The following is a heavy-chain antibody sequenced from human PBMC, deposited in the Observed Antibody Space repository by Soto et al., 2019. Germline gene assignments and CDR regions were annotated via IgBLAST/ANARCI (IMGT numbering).Heavy chain of an antibody. CDR3: ARLRDYVWGSYRPDILDY. V-gene: IGHV5-51*01. D-gene: IGHD3-16*02. CDR1: GYSFTSYC. Sequence: GESLKISCKGSGYSFTSYCIGWVRQMPGKGLEWMGIIYPGDSDTRYSPSFQGQVTISADKSISTAYLQRSSLKASDTAMYYCARLRDYVWGSYRPDILDYWGQGTLVTVSS. CDR2: IYPGDSDT. J-gene: IGHJ4*02.